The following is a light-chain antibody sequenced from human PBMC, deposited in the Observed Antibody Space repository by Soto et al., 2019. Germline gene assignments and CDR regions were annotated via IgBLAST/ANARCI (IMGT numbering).Light chain of an antibody. J-gene: IGKJ4*01. CDR1: QTVGTY. Sequence: EIVLTQSPATLSLSPGERATLSCRASQTVGTYLAWYQQKPGQPPRLLVYDASNRATGIPARFSGSGSGTDFTLTISSMQPEDFANYYCQQSYSTPRTFVGGTKVDIK. CDR2: DAS. V-gene: IGKV3-11*01. CDR3: QQSYSTPRT.